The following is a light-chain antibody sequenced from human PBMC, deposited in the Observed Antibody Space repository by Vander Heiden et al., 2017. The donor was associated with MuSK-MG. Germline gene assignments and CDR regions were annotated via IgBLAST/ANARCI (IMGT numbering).Light chain of an antibody. CDR3: CSYAGNYTGV. Sequence: QSALTQPRSVSGSPRQSVTISCTGTSSDVGGYTYVSWYQQHPGKAPKLIIYDVSKRPSGVPDRFSGSKSGNTASLTISGLQAEDEAGYYCCSYAGNYTGVFGGGTKLTVL. CDR2: DVS. J-gene: IGLJ2*01. CDR1: SSDVGGYTY. V-gene: IGLV2-11*01.